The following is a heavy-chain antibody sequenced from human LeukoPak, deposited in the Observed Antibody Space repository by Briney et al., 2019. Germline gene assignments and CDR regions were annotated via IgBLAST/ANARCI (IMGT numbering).Heavy chain of an antibody. J-gene: IGHJ6*03. CDR2: IRYDGSNK. V-gene: IGHV3-30*02. Sequence: GGSLRLSCAASGFTFSSYGMHWVRQAPGKGLEWVAFIRYDGSNKYYADSVKGRFTISRDNSKNTLYLQMNSLRAEDTAVYYCARDGSSSWSYYYYYYMDVWGKGTTVTISS. CDR1: GFTFSSYG. D-gene: IGHD6-13*01. CDR3: ARDGSSSWSYYYYYYMDV.